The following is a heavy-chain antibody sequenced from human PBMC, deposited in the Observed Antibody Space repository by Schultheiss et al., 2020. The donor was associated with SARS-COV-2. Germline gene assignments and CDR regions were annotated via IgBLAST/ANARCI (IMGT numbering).Heavy chain of an antibody. CDR2: INHGEGT. V-gene: IGHV4-39*07. Sequence: SQTLSLTCTVSGGSISSSSYYWGWIRQPPGKGLEWIGEINHGEGTNYNPSLKSRVTISVDTSKNQFSLKLSSVTAADTAVYYCARSKQQLGYWYFDLWGRGTLVTVSS. CDR3: ARSKQQLGYWYFDL. CDR1: GGSISSSSYY. J-gene: IGHJ2*01. D-gene: IGHD6-13*01.